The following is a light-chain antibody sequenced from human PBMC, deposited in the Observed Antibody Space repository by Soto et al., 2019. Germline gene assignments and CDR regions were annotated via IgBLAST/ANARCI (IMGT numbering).Light chain of an antibody. J-gene: IGKJ1*01. CDR3: QQYFIFPRT. Sequence: DIQMTQSPSSLSASLGDRVTITCRASQGISNDLAWFQQKPGRAPRSLIYGASSLQGEVPSRFSGRGSGTNFTLTITSLQPEDFATYYCQQYFIFPRTFGQGTKVEVK. V-gene: IGKV1-16*01. CDR1: QGISND. CDR2: GAS.